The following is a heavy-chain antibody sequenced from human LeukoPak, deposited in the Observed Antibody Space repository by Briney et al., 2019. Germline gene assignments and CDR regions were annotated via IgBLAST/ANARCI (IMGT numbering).Heavy chain of an antibody. CDR2: ISSAGSYI. CDR3: ARDRRGRAWYFDL. J-gene: IGHJ2*01. CDR1: EFTFSTYS. D-gene: IGHD6-13*01. V-gene: IGHV3-21*01. Sequence: GGSLRLSCAASEFTFSTYSMNWVRQAPGKGLEGVSSISSAGSYIYYADSVKGRFTISRDNAKNSLYLQMNSLRAEDTAVYYCARDRRGRAWYFDLWGRGTLVTVSS.